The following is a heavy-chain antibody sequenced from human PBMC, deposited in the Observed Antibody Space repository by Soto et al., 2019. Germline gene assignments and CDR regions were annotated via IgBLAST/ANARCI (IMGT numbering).Heavy chain of an antibody. CDR1: GGTFSSYA. CDR2: IIPIFGTA. Sequence: SVKVSCKASGGTFSSYAISWVRQPAAQGLEWMGGIIPIFGTANYAQKFQGRVTIAAVEYTSTAYMELIILRSEHTAVNYYAITLRSAGAGIRSIWFDPWGQGTLVTVSS. D-gene: IGHD6-13*01. J-gene: IGHJ5*02. CDR3: AITLRSAGAGIRSIWFDP. V-gene: IGHV1-69*13.